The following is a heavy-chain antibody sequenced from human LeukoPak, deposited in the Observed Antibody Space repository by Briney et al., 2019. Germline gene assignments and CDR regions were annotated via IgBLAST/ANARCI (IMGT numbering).Heavy chain of an antibody. D-gene: IGHD2-2*01. V-gene: IGHV1-2*02. CDR2: IDPNSGGT. CDR1: GYTFTGYS. Sequence: ASLKVSCRASGYTFTGYSIYWVRQAPGQGLQWMGWIDPNSGGTKYAQNLQGRVALTMDTSISTIYMELSSLRSDDTAVYYCARGGTSSTYSPADHWGQGTLVTVSS. CDR3: ARGGTSSTYSPADH. J-gene: IGHJ4*02.